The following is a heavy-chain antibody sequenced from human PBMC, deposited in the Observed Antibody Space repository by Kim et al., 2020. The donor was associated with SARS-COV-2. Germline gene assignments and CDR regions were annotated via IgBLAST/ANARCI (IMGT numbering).Heavy chain of an antibody. CDR2: INPSGGST. CDR1: GYTFTSYY. J-gene: IGHJ6*02. V-gene: IGHV1-46*01. D-gene: IGHD2-2*01. Sequence: ASVKVSCKASGYTFTSYYMHWVRQAPGQGLEWMGIINPSGGSTSYAQKFQGRVTMTRDTSTSTVYMELSSLRSEDTAVYYCATGGGYIVVVPAAIGYYGMDVWGQGTTVTVSS. CDR3: ATGGGYIVVVPAAIGYYGMDV.